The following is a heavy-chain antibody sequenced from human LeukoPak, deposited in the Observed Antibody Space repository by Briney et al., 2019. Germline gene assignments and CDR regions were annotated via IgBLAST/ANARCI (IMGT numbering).Heavy chain of an antibody. CDR3: ARDFDFWSGYIV. CDR2: ISTTSSPT. D-gene: IGHD3-3*01. V-gene: IGHV3-48*04. Sequence: GGSLRLSCAASGFSFSSYSMNWVRQAPGKGLKWVSHISTTSSPTYYADSVKGRFAMSRDNAKNSVYLQMNSLRAEDTAVYYCARDFDFWSGYIVWGQGTLVTVSS. CDR1: GFSFSSYS. J-gene: IGHJ4*02.